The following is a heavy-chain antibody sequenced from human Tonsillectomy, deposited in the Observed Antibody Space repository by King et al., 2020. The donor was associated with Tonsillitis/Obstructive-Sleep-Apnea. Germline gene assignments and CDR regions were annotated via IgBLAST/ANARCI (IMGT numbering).Heavy chain of an antibody. V-gene: IGHV1-24*01. D-gene: IGHD3-3*01. Sequence: QVQLVESGAEVKKPGASVKVSCKVSGYTLTELSMHWVRQAPGKGLEWMGGFDPEDGETIYAQKFQGRVTMTEDTSTDTAYMELSSLRSEDTAVYYCATVGRDITIFGVVIAYFDYWGQGTLVTVSS. J-gene: IGHJ4*02. CDR3: ATVGRDITIFGVVIAYFDY. CDR1: GYTLTELS. CDR2: FDPEDGET.